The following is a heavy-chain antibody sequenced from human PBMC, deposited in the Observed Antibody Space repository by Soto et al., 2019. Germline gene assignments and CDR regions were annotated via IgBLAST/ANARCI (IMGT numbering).Heavy chain of an antibody. J-gene: IGHJ6*02. D-gene: IGHD5-18*01. Sequence: SETLSLTCTVSGASISSSSYSWGLIRQSPGKGLEWIGEITYSGNTKYNPSLKSRVTISRDTSKNQFSLNLSSVTAADTAVYYCARGKAAMVETYYYYGMDVSGQGTTVTVSS. CDR3: ARGKAAMVETYYYYGMDV. CDR1: GASISSSSYS. V-gene: IGHV4-39*07. CDR2: ITYSGNT.